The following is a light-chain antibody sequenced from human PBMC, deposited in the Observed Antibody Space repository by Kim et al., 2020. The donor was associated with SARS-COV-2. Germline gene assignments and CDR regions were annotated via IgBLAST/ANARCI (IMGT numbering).Light chain of an antibody. CDR2: DAT. Sequence: SPGERATFSCRASQSVSSSYSAWYQKKGGQARGLINDDATSGASSIAGRSSGGGAGADSTITISRLEEEDVAVYCCQQNGRSPWTFGQGTKVDIK. V-gene: IGKV3-20*01. CDR3: QQNGRSPWT. CDR1: QSVSSSY. J-gene: IGKJ1*01.